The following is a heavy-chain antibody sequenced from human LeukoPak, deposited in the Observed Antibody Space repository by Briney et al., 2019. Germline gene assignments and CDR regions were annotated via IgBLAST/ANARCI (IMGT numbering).Heavy chain of an antibody. D-gene: IGHD1/OR15-1a*01. CDR2: INGNSGGT. CDR3: ARENIEQWPAFDY. Sequence: GASVKVSCKASGYTLTGYYMHWVRQAPGQGPEWMGWINGNSGGTKYAQKFEGRVTMTSDTSTSTVQMDLGTLRPDDTAVYYCARENIEQWPAFDYWGQGTPVTVSS. V-gene: IGHV1-2*02. J-gene: IGHJ4*02. CDR1: GYTLTGYY.